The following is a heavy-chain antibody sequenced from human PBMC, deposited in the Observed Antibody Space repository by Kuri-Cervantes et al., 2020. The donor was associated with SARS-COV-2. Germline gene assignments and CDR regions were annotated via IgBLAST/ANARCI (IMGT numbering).Heavy chain of an antibody. D-gene: IGHD3-16*01. CDR2: IYYSGST. V-gene: IGHV4-59*11. CDR3: ARGQALFYDYVWGSYARGGPSVDY. J-gene: IGHJ4*02. CDR1: GGSISSHY. Sequence: ESLKISCTVSGGSISSHYWSWIRQPPGKGLEWIGYIYYSGSTNYNPSLKSRVTIPVDTSKNQFSLKLSSVTAADTAVYYCARGQALFYDYVWGSYARGGPSVDYWGQGTLVTVSS.